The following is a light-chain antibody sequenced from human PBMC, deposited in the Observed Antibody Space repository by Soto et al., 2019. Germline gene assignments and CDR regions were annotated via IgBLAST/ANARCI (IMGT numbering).Light chain of an antibody. Sequence: AIRMTQSPSSLSASVGDRVTMSCRASQGIRNDLAWYQQKAGKAPKPLIFASSNLQSGVPSRFSGSGSGTDFTLTISRLQPEDFATYYCLQLYNFSWTFGQGTKVEMK. V-gene: IGKV1-6*01. CDR3: LQLYNFSWT. CDR2: ASS. CDR1: QGIRND. J-gene: IGKJ1*01.